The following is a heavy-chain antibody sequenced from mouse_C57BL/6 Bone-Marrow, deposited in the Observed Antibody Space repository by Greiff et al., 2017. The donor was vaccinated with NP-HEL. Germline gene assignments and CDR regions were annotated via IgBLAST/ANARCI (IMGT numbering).Heavy chain of an antibody. Sequence: EVKLVESGGDLVKPGGSLKLSCAASGFTFSSYGMSWVRQTPDKRLEWVATISSGGSYTYYPDSVKGRFTISRDNAKNTLYLQMSSLKSEDTAMYYCARHRYGSRFAYWGQGTLVTVSA. V-gene: IGHV5-6*01. J-gene: IGHJ3*01. CDR2: ISSGGSYT. D-gene: IGHD1-1*01. CDR1: GFTFSSYG. CDR3: ARHRYGSRFAY.